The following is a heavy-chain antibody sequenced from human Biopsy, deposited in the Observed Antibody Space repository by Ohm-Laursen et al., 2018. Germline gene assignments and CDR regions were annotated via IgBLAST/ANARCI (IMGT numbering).Heavy chain of an antibody. J-gene: IGHJ4*02. D-gene: IGHD2-15*01. CDR1: GKTFSDYQ. CDR3: ARRGSGGRSFDY. CDR2: IYYTGST. Sequence: GTLSLTCAVFGKTFSDYQWSWIRQPPGKGLEWIGYIYYTGSTNYNPSLKSRVTISADTSKNQFSLKLGSVTVADTAVFYCARRGSGGRSFDYWGQGSLVTVSS. V-gene: IGHV4-59*08.